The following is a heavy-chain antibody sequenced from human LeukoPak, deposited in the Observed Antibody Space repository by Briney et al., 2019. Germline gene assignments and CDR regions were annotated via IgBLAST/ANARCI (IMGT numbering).Heavy chain of an antibody. CDR1: GGSISSYY. V-gene: IGHV4-59*01. D-gene: IGHD6-13*01. J-gene: IGHJ3*02. CDR2: IYYSGST. CDR3: ARVSSSWYSAFDI. Sequence: SETLSLTCTVSGGSISSYYWSWIRQPPGKGLEWIGYIYYSGSTNYNPSLKSRVTISVDTSKNQFSLKLSSVTAADTAVYYCARVSSSWYSAFDIWGQGTMVTVSS.